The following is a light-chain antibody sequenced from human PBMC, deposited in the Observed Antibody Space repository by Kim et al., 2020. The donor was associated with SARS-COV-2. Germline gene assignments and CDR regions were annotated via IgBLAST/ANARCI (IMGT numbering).Light chain of an antibody. V-gene: IGLV1-40*01. CDR2: GNS. CDR1: SANNGEVYD. J-gene: IGLJ3*02. CDR3: QSYDSSLSGWV. Sequence: RVTISCTGSSANNGEVYDVHWNQQLPGTAPKLLIYGNSNRPSGVPDRFSGSKSGTSASLAITGLQAEDEADYYCQSYDSSLSGWVFGGGTQLTVL.